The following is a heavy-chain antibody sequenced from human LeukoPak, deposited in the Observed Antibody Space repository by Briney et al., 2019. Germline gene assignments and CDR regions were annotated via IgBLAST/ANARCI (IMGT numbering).Heavy chain of an antibody. V-gene: IGHV3-74*01. CDR1: GFTFSSYW. CDR2: IKKDGSST. D-gene: IGHD2-21*02. CDR3: AKAPGWVTATDY. Sequence: PPGGSLRLSCAASGFTFSSYWMHWVRQAPGKGPVWVSRIKKDGSSTNYADSVKGRFTISRDNAKNTLYLQVNSLKVEDTAVYYCAKAPGWVTATDYWGQGTLVTVSS. J-gene: IGHJ4*02.